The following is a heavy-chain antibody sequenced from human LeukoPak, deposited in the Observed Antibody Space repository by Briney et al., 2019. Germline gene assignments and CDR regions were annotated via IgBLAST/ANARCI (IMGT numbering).Heavy chain of an antibody. CDR1: GFTFSSYW. CDR2: ITSDGSST. Sequence: GGSLRLSCAASGFTFSSYWMHWVRQAPGKGLVWVSRITSDGSSTSYADSVKGRFTISRDNAKDTLYLQMNSLSAEDTAVYYCARQESLAFDIWGQGTMVTVSS. V-gene: IGHV3-74*01. CDR3: ARQESLAFDI. J-gene: IGHJ3*02.